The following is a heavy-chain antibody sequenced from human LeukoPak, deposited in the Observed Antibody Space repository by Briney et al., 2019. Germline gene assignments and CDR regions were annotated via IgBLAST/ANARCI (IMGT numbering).Heavy chain of an antibody. V-gene: IGHV4-34*01. D-gene: IGHD3-22*01. CDR3: ARQGSGYYDSSGYLWD. CDR2: INHSGST. J-gene: IGHJ4*02. CDR1: GGSISSYY. Sequence: PSETLSLTCTVSGGSISSYYWSWIRQPPGKGLEWIGEINHSGSTNYNPSLKSRVTISVDTSKNQFSLKLSSVTAADTAVYYCARQGSGYYDSSGYLWDWGQGTLVTVSS.